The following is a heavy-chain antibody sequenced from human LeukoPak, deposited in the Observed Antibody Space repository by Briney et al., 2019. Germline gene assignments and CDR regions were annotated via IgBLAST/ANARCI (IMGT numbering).Heavy chain of an antibody. V-gene: IGHV3-64*01. CDR2: ISSNGGST. CDR3: ARESVAGTGGWDW. Sequence: GGSLRLSCAASGFTFSSYAMHWVRQAPGKGLEYVSAISSNGGSTYYANSVKGRFTISRDNSKNTLYLQMGSLRAEDMAVYYCARESVAGTGGWDWWGQGTLVTVSS. J-gene: IGHJ4*02. D-gene: IGHD6-19*01. CDR1: GFTFSSYA.